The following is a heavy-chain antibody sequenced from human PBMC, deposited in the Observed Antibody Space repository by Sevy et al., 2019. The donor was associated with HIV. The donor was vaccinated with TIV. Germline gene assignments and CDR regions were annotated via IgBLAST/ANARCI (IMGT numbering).Heavy chain of an antibody. CDR1: GFTFSDYY. D-gene: IGHD2-2*01. CDR3: ARVPDIVVVPAALGGMDV. CDR2: ISSSGSTI. J-gene: IGHJ6*02. Sequence: GGSLRLSCAASGFTFSDYYMSWIRQAPGKGLEWVSYISSSGSTIYYADSVKGRFTISRDNAKNSLYLQMNSLRAEDTAVYYCARVPDIVVVPAALGGMDVWGQGTTVTVS. V-gene: IGHV3-11*01.